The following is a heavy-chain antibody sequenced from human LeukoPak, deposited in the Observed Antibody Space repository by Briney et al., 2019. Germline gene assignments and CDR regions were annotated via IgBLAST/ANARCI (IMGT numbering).Heavy chain of an antibody. CDR1: GFTFSDYY. CDR3: ASGPYYDFWSGYEIDY. CDR2: ISSSATTI. V-gene: IGHV3-11*04. Sequence: GGSLRLSCAASGFTFSDYYMSWVRQAPGKGREGVSYISSSATTISYSLSLQSPFTLSSATSHTSLYLQMTRLSAEDTAVYYCASGPYYDFWSGYEIDYWGQGTLVTVSS. J-gene: IGHJ4*02. D-gene: IGHD3-3*01.